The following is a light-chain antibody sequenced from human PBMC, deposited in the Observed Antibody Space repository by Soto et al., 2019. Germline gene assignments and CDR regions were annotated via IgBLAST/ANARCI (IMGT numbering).Light chain of an antibody. V-gene: IGKV3-15*01. CDR1: QSLSTN. CDR2: RAS. CDR3: HQYNNWPPWT. J-gene: IGKJ1*01. Sequence: EIVLTQSPGTLSLSPGERATLSCRASQSLSTNLAWYQQKPGQAPRLLIYRASTRATGIPARFSGSGSGTESTLTISSLQSEDFAVYYCHQYNNWPPWTFGPGTKVDIK.